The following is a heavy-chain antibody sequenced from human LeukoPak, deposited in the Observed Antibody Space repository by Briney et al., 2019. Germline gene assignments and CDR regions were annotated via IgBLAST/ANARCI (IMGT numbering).Heavy chain of an antibody. CDR2: ISSSSSTI. D-gene: IGHD7-27*01. CDR1: GFTFSSYS. CDR3: AKEPLGIAGYYFDY. Sequence: GSLRLSCAASGFTFSSYSMNWVRQAPGKGLEWVSYISSSSSTIYYADSVKGRFTISRDNAKNSLYLQMNSLRAEDTAVYYCAKEPLGIAGYYFDYWGQGTLVTVSS. V-gene: IGHV3-48*01. J-gene: IGHJ4*02.